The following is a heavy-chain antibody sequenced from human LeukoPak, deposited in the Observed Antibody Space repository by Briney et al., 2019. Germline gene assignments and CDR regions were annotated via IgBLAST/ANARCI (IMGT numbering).Heavy chain of an antibody. CDR3: ARTGLGFTIDY. V-gene: IGHV4-34*01. J-gene: IGHJ4*02. D-gene: IGHD7-27*01. CDR2: INHSGST. Sequence: PSETLSLTCAVYGGSFSGYYWSWIRQPPGKGLEWVGEINHSGSTNYNPSLKSRVTISVDTSKNQFSLKLSSVTAAETAVYYCARTGLGFTIDYWGQGTLVTVSS. CDR1: GGSFSGYY.